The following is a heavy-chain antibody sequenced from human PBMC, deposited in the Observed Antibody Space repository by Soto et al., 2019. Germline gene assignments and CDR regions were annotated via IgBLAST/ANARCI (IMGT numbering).Heavy chain of an antibody. D-gene: IGHD1-1*01. V-gene: IGHV3-30-3*01. CDR3: ARRTTTSAFSAMDV. J-gene: IGHJ6*02. Sequence: QVQLVESGGGVVQPGRSPRLSCAASGFTFSNNAMDWVRQAPGKGLEWVAVISYDGSNKYIAESVKGRFTISRDNSKNTLFLQMNSLRAEDTAIYYCARRTTTSAFSAMDVWGQGTTVTVSS. CDR2: ISYDGSNK. CDR1: GFTFSNNA.